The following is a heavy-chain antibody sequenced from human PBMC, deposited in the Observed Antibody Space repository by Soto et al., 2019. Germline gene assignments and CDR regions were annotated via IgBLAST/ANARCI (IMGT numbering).Heavy chain of an antibody. CDR3: ARVTAGSGSYQIDL. J-gene: IGHJ4*02. Sequence: EVLLLESGGGLVQPGGSLRLSCAASGFTFNTFAMTWVRQAPGKGLEWVSALSGSGSLSYYADSVKGRFTISRDNSKNSVYLQMNGLTAEDSGIYYCARVTAGSGSYQIDLWGQGTLVTVSS. D-gene: IGHD3-10*01. CDR2: LSGSGSLS. V-gene: IGHV3-23*01. CDR1: GFTFNTFA.